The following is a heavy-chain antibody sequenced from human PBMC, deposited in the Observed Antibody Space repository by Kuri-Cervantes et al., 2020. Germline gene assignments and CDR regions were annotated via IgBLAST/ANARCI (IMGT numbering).Heavy chain of an antibody. CDR2: IYYGGST. Sequence: SETLSLTCAVSGCSISSGYYWGWIRQPPGKGLEWIGYIYYGGSTNYNPTLKSRVTISVDTSKNQFSLKLSSVTAADTAVYYCARGVGIFSSTSCYVWFDPWGQGTLVTVSS. J-gene: IGHJ5*02. D-gene: IGHD2-2*01. CDR3: ARGVGIFSSTSCYVWFDP. CDR1: GCSISSGYY. V-gene: IGHV4-61*01.